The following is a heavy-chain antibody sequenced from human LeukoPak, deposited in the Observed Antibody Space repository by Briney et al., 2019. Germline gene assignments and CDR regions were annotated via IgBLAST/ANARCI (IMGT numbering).Heavy chain of an antibody. D-gene: IGHD4-17*01. V-gene: IGHV3-53*01. J-gene: IGHJ3*02. CDR2: IYSGGST. CDR3: ARETYGEGGAFDI. Sequence: GGSLRLSCAASGFTFSSYAMSWVRQAPGKGLEGVSVIYSGGSTYYADSVKGRFTISRDDSKNTLYLQMNSLRADDTAVYHCARETYGEGGAFDIWGQGTMVTVSS. CDR1: GFTFSSYA.